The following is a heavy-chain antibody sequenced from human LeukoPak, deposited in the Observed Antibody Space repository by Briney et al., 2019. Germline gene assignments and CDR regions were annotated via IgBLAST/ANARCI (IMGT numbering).Heavy chain of an antibody. D-gene: IGHD5/OR15-5a*01. CDR1: GYSLSDLS. CDR2: FDSENNKM. J-gene: IGHJ4*02. CDR3: ATDRVYRRGGRSWGFFDY. Sequence: ASVKVSCKISGYSLSDLSIHWVREAPGEGLEWMGGFDSENNKMVYSQKFQGRVTMTEDTSADTAYMELTSLRSEDTAVYFCATDRVYRRGGRSWGFFDYWGQGTLAIVSS. V-gene: IGHV1-24*01.